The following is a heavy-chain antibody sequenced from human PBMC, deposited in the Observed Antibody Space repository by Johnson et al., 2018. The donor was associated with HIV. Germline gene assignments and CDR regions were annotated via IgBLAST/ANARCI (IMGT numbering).Heavy chain of an antibody. J-gene: IGHJ3*02. D-gene: IGHD2-15*01. CDR1: GFTFDDYG. CDR3: AKEQLLRAFDI. CDR2: ISYDGSNK. V-gene: IGHV3-30*18. Sequence: QVQLVESGGGVVRPGGSLRLSCAASGFTFDDYGMSWVRQAPGKGLEWVAVISYDGSNKYYADSVKGRFTISRDNSKNTLYLQMNSLRAEDTAVYYCAKEQLLRAFDIWGQGTMVTVSS.